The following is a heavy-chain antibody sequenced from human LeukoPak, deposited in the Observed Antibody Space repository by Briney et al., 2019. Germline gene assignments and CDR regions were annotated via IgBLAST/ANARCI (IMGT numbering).Heavy chain of an antibody. V-gene: IGHV3-30-3*01. J-gene: IGHJ4*02. CDR3: ARDFSGYSYGLGFFDY. Sequence: GGSLRLSCAASGFTFSSYAMHWVRQAPGKGLEWVAVISYDGSNKYYADSVKGRFTISRDNSKNTPYLQMNSLRAEDTAVYYCARDFSGYSYGLGFFDYWGQGTLVTVSS. CDR1: GFTFSSYA. D-gene: IGHD5-18*01. CDR2: ISYDGSNK.